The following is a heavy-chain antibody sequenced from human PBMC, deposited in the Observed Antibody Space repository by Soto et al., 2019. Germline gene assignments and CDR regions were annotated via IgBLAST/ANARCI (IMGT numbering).Heavy chain of an antibody. J-gene: IGHJ4*02. V-gene: IGHV4-39*01. CDR3: ARYYDSSGNFDY. D-gene: IGHD3-22*01. Sequence: QLQLQESGPGLVKPSETLSLTCTVSGGSISSSSYYWGWIRQPPGKGLKWIGSIYYSGSTYYNPSLKSRVTISVDTSKNQFSLKLSSVTAADTAVYYCARYYDSSGNFDYWGQGTLVTVSS. CDR2: IYYSGST. CDR1: GGSISSSSYY.